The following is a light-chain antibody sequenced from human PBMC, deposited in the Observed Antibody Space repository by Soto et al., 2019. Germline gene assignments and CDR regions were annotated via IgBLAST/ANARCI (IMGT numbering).Light chain of an antibody. CDR1: QSVSSSY. V-gene: IGKV3-20*01. Sequence: EIVLTQSPGTLSLSPGERATLSCRASQSVSSSYLAWYQQKPGQAPRLLIYGASSRATGIPDRFSGSGFGTEFTLTISRLEPEDFAVYYCQQYGSSPPTFGHGTKVDIK. CDR2: GAS. CDR3: QQYGSSPPT. J-gene: IGKJ3*01.